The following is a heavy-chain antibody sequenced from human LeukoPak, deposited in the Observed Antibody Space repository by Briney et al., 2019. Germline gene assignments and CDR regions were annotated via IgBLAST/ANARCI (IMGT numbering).Heavy chain of an antibody. V-gene: IGHV3-23*01. CDR2: VSGSGGGT. J-gene: IGHJ4*02. CDR1: GFTFSSYA. Sequence: GGSLGLSCAASGFTFSSYAMSWVRQAPGKGLEWVSAVSGSGGGTYYADSVKGRFTISRDNSKNTLYLQMNSLRAGDTAVYYCAKLTSPRVLVVAANFGYWGEGTLVTLSS. CDR3: AKLTSPRVLVVAANFGY. D-gene: IGHD2-15*01.